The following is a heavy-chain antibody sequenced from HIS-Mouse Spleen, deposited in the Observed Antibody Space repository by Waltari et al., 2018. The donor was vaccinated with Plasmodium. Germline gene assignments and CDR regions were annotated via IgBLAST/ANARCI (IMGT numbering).Heavy chain of an antibody. CDR2: ISYDGSNK. D-gene: IGHD6-13*01. Sequence: QVQLVESGGGVVQPGRSLGLSWSDSGFTFHGYGMHWFRQAPGKGLEWVAVISYDGSNKYYADSVKGRFTISRDNSKNTLYLQMNSLRAEDTAVYYCAKDRRSSSWYVDYWGQGTLVTVSS. V-gene: IGHV3-30*18. J-gene: IGHJ4*02. CDR3: AKDRRSSSWYVDY. CDR1: GFTFHGYG.